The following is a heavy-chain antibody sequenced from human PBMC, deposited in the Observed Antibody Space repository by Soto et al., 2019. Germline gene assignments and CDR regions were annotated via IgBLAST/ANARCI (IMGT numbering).Heavy chain of an antibody. V-gene: IGHV1-46*02. Sequence: QVQLVQSGAEVKRPGTSVKLSCKAYGYNFNIYYMHWVRQAPGQGLEWMAIISPTCEIKSYAQKFQGRVTLTRDTSTTTVYMELLSLTSEDTAVYYCARGGGELLGYWGQGTLVTVSS. CDR1: GYNFNIYY. CDR2: ISPTCEIK. D-gene: IGHD1-7*01. CDR3: ARGGGELLGY. J-gene: IGHJ4*02.